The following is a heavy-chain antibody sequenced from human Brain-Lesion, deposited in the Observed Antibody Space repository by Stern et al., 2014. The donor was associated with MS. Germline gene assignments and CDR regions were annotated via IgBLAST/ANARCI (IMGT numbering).Heavy chain of an antibody. D-gene: IGHD2-15*01. V-gene: IGHV4-39*01. CDR2: IYYSGNT. CDR3: AGEEDIRYCSGGSCTGNWFDP. Sequence: QVQLVEYGPGLVKPSETLSLTCTVAGGSVSSTSYAWAWIRQPPGKGLEWIGPIYYSGNTYYSPPLRSRLTISLDPSKNQCPLQLRSVTAADTAVYYCAGEEDIRYCSGGSCTGNWFDPWGQGTLVTVSS. J-gene: IGHJ5*02. CDR1: GGSVSSTSYA.